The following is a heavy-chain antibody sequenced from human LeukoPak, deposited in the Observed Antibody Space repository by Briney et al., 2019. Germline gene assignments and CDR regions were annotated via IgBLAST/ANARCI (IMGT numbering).Heavy chain of an antibody. CDR1: GGTFRNNA. CDR3: ARGHVAMATIAAFDI. V-gene: IGHV1-69*04. CDR2: IIPIFGIA. D-gene: IGHD5-24*01. J-gene: IGHJ3*02. Sequence: GASVKVSCKASGGTFRNNALSWVRQAPGQGLEWMGRIIPIFGIANYAQKFQGRVTITADKSTSTAYMELSSLRSEDTAVYYCARGHVAMATIAAFDIWGQGTMVTVSS.